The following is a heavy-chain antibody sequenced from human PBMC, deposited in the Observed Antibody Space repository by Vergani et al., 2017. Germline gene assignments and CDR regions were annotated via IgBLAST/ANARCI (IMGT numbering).Heavy chain of an antibody. J-gene: IGHJ4*02. CDR2: IYYSGST. D-gene: IGHD3-3*01. CDR3: ARGVYYDFWSGYSREENFYY. Sequence: QVQLQESGPGLVKPSQTLSLTCPVSGGSISSGDYYWSWIRQPPGKGLEWIGYIYYSGSTSYNPSLKSRVTISVDTSKNQFSLKLSSVTAADTAVYYCARGVYYDFWSGYSREENFYYWGQGTLVTVSS. V-gene: IGHV4-30-4*01. CDR1: GGSISSGDYY.